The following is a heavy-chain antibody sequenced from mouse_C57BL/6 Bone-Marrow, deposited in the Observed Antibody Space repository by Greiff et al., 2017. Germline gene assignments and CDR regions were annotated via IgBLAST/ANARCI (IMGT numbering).Heavy chain of an antibody. CDR1: GYAFSSSW. CDR2: IYPGDGDT. Sequence: VQLQQSGPELVKPGASVKISCKASGYAFSSSWMNWVKPRPGKGLEWIGRIYPGDGDTNYNGKFKGKATLTADKSSSTAYMQLSSLTSEDSAVYFCARLDYSNPDYWGQGTTLTVSS. J-gene: IGHJ2*01. D-gene: IGHD2-5*01. CDR3: ARLDYSNPDY. V-gene: IGHV1-82*01.